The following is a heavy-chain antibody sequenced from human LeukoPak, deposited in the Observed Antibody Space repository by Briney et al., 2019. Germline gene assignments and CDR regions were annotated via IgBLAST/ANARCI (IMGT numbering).Heavy chain of an antibody. CDR1: GGSFSGYY. V-gene: IGHV4-34*01. D-gene: IGHD3-3*01. CDR2: INHSGST. J-gene: IGHJ3*02. CDR3: ARLLWDYDFWSGYYTGTPLGAFDI. Sequence: PSETLSLTCAVYGGSFSGYYWSWIRQPPGKGLEWIGEINHSGSTNYNPSLKSRVTISVDTSKNQFSLKLGSVTAADTAVYYCARLLWDYDFWSGYYTGTPLGAFDIWGQGTMVTVSS.